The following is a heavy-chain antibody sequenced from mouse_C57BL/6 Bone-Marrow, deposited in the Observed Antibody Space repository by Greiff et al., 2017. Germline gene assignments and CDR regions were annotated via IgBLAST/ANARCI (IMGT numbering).Heavy chain of an antibody. J-gene: IGHJ2*01. Sequence: QVQLQHSGPGILQPSQTLSLTCSFSGFSLSTFGMGVGWIRQPSGKGLEWLAHIWWDDDKYYNPALKSRLTISKDTSKNQVSLKIANVDTADTATYYCARIAGGWTDYFDYWGQGTTLTVSS. CDR1: GFSLSTFGMG. CDR3: ARIAGGWTDYFDY. V-gene: IGHV8-8*01. CDR2: IWWDDDK. D-gene: IGHD2-3*01.